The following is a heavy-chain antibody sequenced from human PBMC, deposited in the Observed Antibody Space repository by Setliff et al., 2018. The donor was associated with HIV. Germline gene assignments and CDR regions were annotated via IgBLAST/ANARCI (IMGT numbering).Heavy chain of an antibody. Sequence: ASVKVSCKTSGYAFTDYSIHWVRQAPGQGLEWVGRINPDSRGTNYAQTFQGRVTMTRDTSVSTAYMELSRLKSDDTAVFYCARGVKGIATTGKYYFDFWGQGTLVTVSS. CDR2: INPDSRGT. CDR3: ARGVKGIATTGKYYFDF. D-gene: IGHD6-13*01. J-gene: IGHJ4*02. CDR1: GYAFTDYS. V-gene: IGHV1-2*06.